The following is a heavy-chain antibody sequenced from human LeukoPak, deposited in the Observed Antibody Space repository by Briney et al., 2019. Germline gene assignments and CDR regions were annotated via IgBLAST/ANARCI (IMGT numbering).Heavy chain of an antibody. CDR1: GYSFTSYW. J-gene: IGHJ3*02. CDR3: ASGYSSSLGAFVI. D-gene: IGHD6-13*01. V-gene: IGHV5-10-1*01. CDR2: IGPSDSYT. Sequence: GESLKISCKGSGYSFTSYWITWVRQMSGKGLEWMGRIGPSDSYTNYSPSFQGHVTISADKSISTAYLQWSSLKASDTAMYYCASGYSSSLGAFVIWGQGTMVTVSS.